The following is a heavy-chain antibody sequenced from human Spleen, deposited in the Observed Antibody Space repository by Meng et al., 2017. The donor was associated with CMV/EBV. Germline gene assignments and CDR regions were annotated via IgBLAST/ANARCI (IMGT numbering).Heavy chain of an antibody. J-gene: IGHJ6*02. CDR3: AREGVDLAKVVPAATGVESGMDV. CDR1: Y. V-gene: IGHV1-2*02. CDR2: INPNSGGT. D-gene: IGHD2-2*01. Sequence: YMHWVRQAPGQGLEWMGWINPNSGGTNYAQKFQGRVTMTRDTSISTAYMELSRLRSDDTAVHYCAREGVDLAKVVPAATGVESGMDVWGQGTTVTVSS.